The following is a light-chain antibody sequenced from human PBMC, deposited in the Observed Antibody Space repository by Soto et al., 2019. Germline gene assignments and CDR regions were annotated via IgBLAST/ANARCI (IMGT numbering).Light chain of an antibody. V-gene: IGKV1-33*01. CDR2: GAS. J-gene: IGKJ3*01. CDR1: QDIDNH. CDR3: QQYENVPFS. Sequence: DIQMTQSPSSLSASVGDRITITCQASQDIDNHLNWYQKKPGKAPNFLIYGASNLETGVPSRFSGSGSGTDFTFTITSLQPEDVATYYCQQYENVPFSFGPGTKVDIK.